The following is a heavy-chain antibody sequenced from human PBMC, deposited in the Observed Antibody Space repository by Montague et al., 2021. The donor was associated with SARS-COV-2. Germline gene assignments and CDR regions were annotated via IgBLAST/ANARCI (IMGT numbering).Heavy chain of an antibody. J-gene: IGHJ3*01. CDR1: GFTFSTHG. CDR3: TRDQGYRACDV. V-gene: IGHV3-74*01. Sequence: SLRLSCAASGFTFSTHGMHWVRQAPGKGLVWVSLTNPNESTTYYADSVKGRFTISRDNAKNTLYLQMNSLTAEDSAVYYCTRDQGYRACDVWGQGTVVTVSS. D-gene: IGHD2-15*01. CDR2: TNPNESTT.